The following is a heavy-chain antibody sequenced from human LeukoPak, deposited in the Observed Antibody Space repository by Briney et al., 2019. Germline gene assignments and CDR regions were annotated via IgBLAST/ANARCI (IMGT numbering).Heavy chain of an antibody. CDR3: ARVRNYYGSGSYWGPHYYYYYMDV. CDR2: IKQDRSEK. D-gene: IGHD3-10*01. CDR1: GFTFSDYY. Sequence: GGSLRLSCAASGFTFSDYYMSWIRQAPGKGLEWVANIKQDRSEKYYVDSVKGRFTISRDNAKNSLYLQMNSLRAEDTAVYYCARVRNYYGSGSYWGPHYYYYYMDVWGKGTTVTISS. J-gene: IGHJ6*03. V-gene: IGHV3-7*01.